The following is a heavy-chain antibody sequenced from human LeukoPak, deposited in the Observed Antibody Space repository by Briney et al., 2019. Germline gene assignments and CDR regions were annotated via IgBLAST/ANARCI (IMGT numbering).Heavy chain of an antibody. D-gene: IGHD3-10*01. CDR3: ARRYYYGSGSYSY. CDR1: GYSISSGYY. CDR2: IYHSGST. Sequence: SETLSLTCTVSGYSISSGYYWGWIRQPPGKGLEWIGSIYHSGSTNYNPSLKSRVTISVDTSKNQFSLKLSSVTAADTAVYYCARRYYYGSGSYSYWGQGTLVTVSS. V-gene: IGHV4-38-2*02. J-gene: IGHJ4*02.